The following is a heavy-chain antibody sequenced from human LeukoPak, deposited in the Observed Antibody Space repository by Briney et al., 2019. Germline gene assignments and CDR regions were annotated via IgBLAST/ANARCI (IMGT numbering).Heavy chain of an antibody. CDR3: AKDWLEYQMVSTSPGDY. D-gene: IGHD2/OR15-2a*01. Sequence: TGGSLRLSCAASEFTFSTYSMNWVRQAPGKGLEWVSTISSTSSYIYYADSVKGRFTISRDNAKNSLDLQMNSLRAEDTAVYYCAKDWLEYQMVSTSPGDYWGQGNLVTVSS. J-gene: IGHJ4*02. CDR2: ISSTSSYI. CDR1: EFTFSTYS. V-gene: IGHV3-21*01.